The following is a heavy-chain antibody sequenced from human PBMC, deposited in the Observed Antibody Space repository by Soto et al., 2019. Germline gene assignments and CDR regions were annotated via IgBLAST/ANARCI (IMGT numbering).Heavy chain of an antibody. CDR2: IYWDDDK. CDR1: GFSLTTSGVN. Sequence: QITLKESGPTVVKPTQPLTLTCTFSGFSLTTSGVNVGWIRQPPGKTLEWLALIYWDDDKRFSPSLQSRLTITKDASKHQVVLTMTNMDPADTATYYCVHRAYWGQGTLVTVSS. CDR3: VHRAY. V-gene: IGHV2-5*02. J-gene: IGHJ4*02.